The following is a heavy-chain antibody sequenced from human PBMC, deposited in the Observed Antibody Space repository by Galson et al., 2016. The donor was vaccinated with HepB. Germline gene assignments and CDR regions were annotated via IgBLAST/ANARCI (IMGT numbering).Heavy chain of an antibody. V-gene: IGHV3-23*01. CDR1: GFTFSSYA. Sequence: SLRLSCAASGFTFSSYAIHWVRQAPGKGLEWVSALSGGADYTYYADSVKGRFTVTSDNSKNTLYLHMNRLRAEDTAVYYCAKDGARNYVCGNYVGSWGQGTQVTSSS. CDR2: LSGGADYT. D-gene: IGHD3-16*01. CDR3: AKDGARNYVCGNYVGS. J-gene: IGHJ4*02.